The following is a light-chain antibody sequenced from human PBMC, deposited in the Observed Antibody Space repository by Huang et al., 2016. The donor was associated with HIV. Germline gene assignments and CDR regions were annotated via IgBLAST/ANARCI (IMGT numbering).Light chain of an antibody. CDR2: SIS. Sequence: EIVVTQSPATLSVSPGEGATLSCRASQYVGTSLAWYQQKPGQSPRLGIHSISTRATGFPARFSGSGSRTEFTLTITSLQSEDCALYYCQQYYNWPWTFGLGTKVEI. J-gene: IGKJ1*01. CDR1: QYVGTS. V-gene: IGKV3-15*01. CDR3: QQYYNWPWT.